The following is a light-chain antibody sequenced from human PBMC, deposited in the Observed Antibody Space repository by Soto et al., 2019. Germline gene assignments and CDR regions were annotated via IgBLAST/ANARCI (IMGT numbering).Light chain of an antibody. CDR3: QQRSNWPLT. V-gene: IGKV3-11*01. CDR1: QSVSSY. CDR2: DAS. Sequence: EIVLPQSPATLSFSPGERATLSCRASQSVSSYLAWYQQKPGQAPRLLIYDASNRATGIPARFSGSGSGTDFTLTISSLEPEDFAVYYCQQRSNWPLTFGGGTKVDIK. J-gene: IGKJ4*01.